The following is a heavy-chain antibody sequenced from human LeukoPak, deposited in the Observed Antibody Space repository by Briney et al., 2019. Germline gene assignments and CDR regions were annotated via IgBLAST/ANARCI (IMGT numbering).Heavy chain of an antibody. Sequence: SETLSLTCTVSGGSIGSGSYYWSWIRQPAGKGLEWIGRIYTSGSTNYNPSLKSRVTISVDTSKSQFSLKLSSVTAADTAVYYCARDRSWYSSGWTEFDYWGQGTLVTVSS. CDR2: IYTSGST. CDR3: ARDRSWYSSGWTEFDY. CDR1: GGSIGSGSYY. D-gene: IGHD6-19*01. V-gene: IGHV4-61*02. J-gene: IGHJ4*02.